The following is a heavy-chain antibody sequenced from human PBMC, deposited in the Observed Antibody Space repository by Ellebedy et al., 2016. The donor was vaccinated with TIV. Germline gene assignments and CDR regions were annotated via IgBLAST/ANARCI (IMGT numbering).Heavy chain of an antibody. CDR2: IKGDGSYA. J-gene: IGHJ4*02. CDR3: AKDRHIAAADY. V-gene: IGHV3-74*01. Sequence: GESLKISCVASGFTFSDFWMHWVRQAPGKGLVWVSSIKGDGSYASYPDYVKGRFSISRDNARNTLYLQMDSLRAEDTAVYFCAKDRHIAAADYWGQGTLVTVAS. CDR1: GFTFSDFW. D-gene: IGHD6-13*01.